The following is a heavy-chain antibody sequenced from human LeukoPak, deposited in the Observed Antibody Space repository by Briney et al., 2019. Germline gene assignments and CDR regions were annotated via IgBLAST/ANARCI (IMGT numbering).Heavy chain of an antibody. Sequence: SETLSLTCTVSGGSISSYYWSWIRQPPGKGLEWIGEINHSGSTNYNPSLKSRVTISVDTSKNQFSLKLSSVTAADTAVYYCARYQQRRYDFWSGYYTSTRYYGMDVWGQGTTVTVSS. V-gene: IGHV4-34*01. CDR1: GGSISSYY. CDR2: INHSGST. J-gene: IGHJ6*02. D-gene: IGHD3-3*01. CDR3: ARYQQRRYDFWSGYYTSTRYYGMDV.